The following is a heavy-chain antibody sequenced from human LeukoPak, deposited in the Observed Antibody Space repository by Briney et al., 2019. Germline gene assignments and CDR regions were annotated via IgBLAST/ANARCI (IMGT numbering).Heavy chain of an antibody. D-gene: IGHD3-3*01. CDR2: ISAYNGNT. CDR3: ARGLVRWEYDFWSGYYTDDNWFDP. V-gene: IGHV1-18*01. Sequence: ASVKVSCKASGYTFTSYGISWVRQAPGQGLEWMGWISAYNGNTNYAQKLQGRVTMTTDTSTSTAYMELRSLRSDDTAVYYCARGLVRWEYDFWSGYYTDDNWFDPWGQGTLVTVSS. J-gene: IGHJ5*02. CDR1: GYTFTSYG.